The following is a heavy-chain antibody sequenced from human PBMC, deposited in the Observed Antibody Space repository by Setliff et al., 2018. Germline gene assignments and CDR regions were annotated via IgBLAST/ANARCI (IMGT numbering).Heavy chain of an antibody. V-gene: IGHV3-7*01. Sequence: CPSPGFSLRGHWMTWVRQAPGKGLEWVANIKQDGGKTYYVDSVKGRFSISRDNAKNSLSLQMNSLRTEDTAVYYCFGAGTCSYWGQGTLVTVSS. CDR1: GFSLRGHW. CDR3: FGAGTCSY. D-gene: IGHD3-10*01. J-gene: IGHJ4*02. CDR2: IKQDGGKT.